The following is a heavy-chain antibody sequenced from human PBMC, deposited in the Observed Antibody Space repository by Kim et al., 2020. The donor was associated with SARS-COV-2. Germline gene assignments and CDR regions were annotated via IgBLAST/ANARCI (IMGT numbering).Heavy chain of an antibody. D-gene: IGHD2-15*01. CDR3: ATENVVQRYCSGGSCYSGGWFDP. J-gene: IGHJ5*02. CDR1: GYTLTELS. Sequence: ASVKVSCKVSGYTLTELSMHWVRQAPGKGLEWMGGFDPEDGETIYAQKFQGRVTMTEDTSTDTAYMELSSLRSEDTAVYYCATENVVQRYCSGGSCYSGGWFDPWGQGTLVTVSS. V-gene: IGHV1-24*01. CDR2: FDPEDGET.